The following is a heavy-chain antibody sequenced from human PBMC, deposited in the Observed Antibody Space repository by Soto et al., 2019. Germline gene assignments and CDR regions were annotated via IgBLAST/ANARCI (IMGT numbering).Heavy chain of an antibody. V-gene: IGHV3-23*01. Sequence: EVQLLESGGGLVQPGGSLRLSCAASGFTFNSYAMSWVRQAPGKGLEWVSALSASGGTTYYADSVQGRFTISRDNSKNTQDLQMNSLRGEDTAIYYCAKDRTGWHTWGFDYWGQGILVTVSS. J-gene: IGHJ4*02. CDR1: GFTFNSYA. D-gene: IGHD6-19*01. CDR3: AKDRTGWHTWGFDY. CDR2: LSASGGTT.